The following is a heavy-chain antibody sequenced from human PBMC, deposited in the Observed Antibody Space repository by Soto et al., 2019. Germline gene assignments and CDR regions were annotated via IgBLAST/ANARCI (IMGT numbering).Heavy chain of an antibody. CDR2: INHSGST. V-gene: IGHV4-34*02. CDR1: GGSFSGYY. D-gene: IGHD3-9*01. Sequence: QVQLQQWGAGLVRLSETLSLTCAVSGGSFSGYYWNWIRQPPGKGLDWLGEINHSGSTDYNPSLKSRITISVDTSKRQISLKLSSVTAADTGVYYCAGETSDYDILTGPTTFDIWGQGTMVTVSS. CDR3: AGETSDYDILTGPTTFDI. J-gene: IGHJ3*02.